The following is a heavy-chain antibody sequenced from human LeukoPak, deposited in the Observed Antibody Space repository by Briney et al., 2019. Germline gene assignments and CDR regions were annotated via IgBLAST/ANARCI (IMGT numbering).Heavy chain of an antibody. V-gene: IGHV1-8*01. CDR3: ASQYGSGSYDFDY. CDR2: MNPNSGNT. J-gene: IGHJ4*02. CDR1: GYTFTSYD. Sequence: ASVKVSFKASGYTFTSYDINWVRQATAQGLEWMGWMNPNSGNTGYAQKFQGRVTMTRNTSISTAYMKLSSLRAEDTAVHYCASQYGSGSYDFDYWGQGTLVTVSS. D-gene: IGHD3-10*01.